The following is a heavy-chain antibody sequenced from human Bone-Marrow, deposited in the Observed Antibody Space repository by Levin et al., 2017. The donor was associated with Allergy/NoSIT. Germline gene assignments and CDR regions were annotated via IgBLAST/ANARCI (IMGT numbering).Heavy chain of an antibody. J-gene: IGHJ1*01. Sequence: GESLKISCAASGFTFSSYALGWVRQAPGKGLEWVSIISGSGDSTYYSDSVKGRFTSSRDNSKNTLYLQMNRLRAEDTAVYFCAKDLSSGLSIYFQHWGQGTLVTVSS. D-gene: IGHD6-19*01. CDR3: AKDLSSGLSIYFQH. V-gene: IGHV3-23*01. CDR1: GFTFSSYA. CDR2: ISGSGDST.